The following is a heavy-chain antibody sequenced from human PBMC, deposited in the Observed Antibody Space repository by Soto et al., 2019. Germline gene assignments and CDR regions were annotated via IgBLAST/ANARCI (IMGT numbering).Heavy chain of an antibody. Sequence: SETLSLTCTVSGGSISSDVYYWSWIRQPPGKGLEWIGYIYNSGRTYYNPSLRSRAIISLDTSNKQFSLKQSPRTAADTAVYYCAAFLGAYWYFDLWGRGTLVTVSS. CDR2: IYNSGRT. J-gene: IGHJ2*01. D-gene: IGHD1-26*01. CDR1: GGSISSDVYY. CDR3: AAFLGAYWYFDL. V-gene: IGHV4-30-4*01.